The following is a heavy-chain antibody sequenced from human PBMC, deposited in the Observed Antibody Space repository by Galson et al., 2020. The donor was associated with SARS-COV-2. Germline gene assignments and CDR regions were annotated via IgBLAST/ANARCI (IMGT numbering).Heavy chain of an antibody. Sequence: ASVKVSCKASGYTFTSYGISWVRQAPGQGLEWMGWISAYNGNTNYAQKLQGRVTMTTDTSTSTAYMELRSLRSDDTAVYYCARDEYSSGWQWTYYYYCMDVWGQGTTVTVSS. J-gene: IGHJ6*02. D-gene: IGHD6-19*01. CDR1: GYTFTSYG. CDR2: ISAYNGNT. V-gene: IGHV1-18*04. CDR3: ARDEYSSGWQWTYYYYCMDV.